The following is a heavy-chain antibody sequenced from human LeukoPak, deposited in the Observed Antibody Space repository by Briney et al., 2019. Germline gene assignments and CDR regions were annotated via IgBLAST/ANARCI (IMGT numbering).Heavy chain of an antibody. CDR1: GFTFGDYA. J-gene: IGHJ6*03. V-gene: IGHV3-49*04. CDR2: IRSKAYGGTT. D-gene: IGHD4-17*01. Sequence: GGSLRLSCTASGFTFGDYAMSWVRQAPGKGLEWVGFIRSKAYGGTTEYAASVKGRFTISRDDSKSIAYLQMNSLKTEDTAVYYCTRDQLTVTTFYYYYYMDVWGKGTTVTISS. CDR3: TRDQLTVTTFYYYYYMDV.